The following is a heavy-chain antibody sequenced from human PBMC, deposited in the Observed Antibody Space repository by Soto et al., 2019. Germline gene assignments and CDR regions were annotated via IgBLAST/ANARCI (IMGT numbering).Heavy chain of an antibody. CDR1: GYSLTSYW. V-gene: IGHV5-10-1*01. CDR2: IDPSDSYT. J-gene: IGHJ6*03. D-gene: IGHD6-13*01. CDR3: ARHAHQIAAAEQVSYYYMDV. Sequence: GESLKISCKGSGYSLTSYWISWVRQMPGKGLEWMGRIDPSDSYTNYSPSFQGHVTISADKSISTAYLQWSSLKASDTAMYYCARHAHQIAAAEQVSYYYMDVWGKGTTVTVSS.